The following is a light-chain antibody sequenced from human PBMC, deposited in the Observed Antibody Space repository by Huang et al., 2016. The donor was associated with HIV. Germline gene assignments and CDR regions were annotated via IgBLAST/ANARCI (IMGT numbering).Light chain of an antibody. CDR1: QSVSSY. CDR2: ATA. J-gene: IGKJ2*01. CDR3: QQRSNWPPMYT. V-gene: IGKV3-11*01. Sequence: EIVLTQSPATLSLSPGERATLSCRASQSVSSYLTCYQQTPGQAPRLLSYATANRATVIPASFSGSGSGTDFTLTISSLEPEDFAVYYCQQRSNWPPMYTFGQGTKLEIK.